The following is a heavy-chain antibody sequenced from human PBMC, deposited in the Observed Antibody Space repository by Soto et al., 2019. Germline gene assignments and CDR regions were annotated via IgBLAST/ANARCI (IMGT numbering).Heavy chain of an antibody. Sequence: QVQLVESGGGVVQPGRSLRLSCAASGFTFSSYAMHWVRQAPGKGLEWVAVISYDGSNKYYADSVKGRFTISRDNSKNTLYLQMNCLRAEDTAVYYCATGHNYYDSSGYVIRWGQGTLVTVSS. D-gene: IGHD3-22*01. V-gene: IGHV3-30-3*01. CDR1: GFTFSSYA. CDR3: ATGHNYYDSSGYVIR. J-gene: IGHJ4*02. CDR2: ISYDGSNK.